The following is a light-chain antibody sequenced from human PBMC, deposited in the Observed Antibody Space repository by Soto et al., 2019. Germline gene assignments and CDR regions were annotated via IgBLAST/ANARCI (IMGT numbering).Light chain of an antibody. Sequence: DIQMTQSPSTLSASVGDRVTITCRASQSISSWLAWYQQKPGKAPKLLIYDASSLESGVPSRFSGSGSGTEFTLTISSLQPDDFATYYCQPYNSYGTFGQGTKVEIK. V-gene: IGKV1-5*01. J-gene: IGKJ1*01. CDR2: DAS. CDR3: QPYNSYGT. CDR1: QSISSW.